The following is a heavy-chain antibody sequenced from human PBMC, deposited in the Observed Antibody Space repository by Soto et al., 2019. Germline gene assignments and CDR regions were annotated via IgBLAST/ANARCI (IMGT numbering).Heavy chain of an antibody. D-gene: IGHD4-4*01. V-gene: IGHV3-30*04. Sequence: GSLRLSCAASHFSFSSSPMNWVRQAPGKGLEWVATISYDGSSKYYAESVEGRFTVSRDNSKNTLFLQVNSLRVEDTAVYYCAREGDYSNYFDYWGQGTLDIGSS. CDR1: HFSFSSSP. J-gene: IGHJ4*02. CDR2: ISYDGSSK. CDR3: AREGDYSNYFDY.